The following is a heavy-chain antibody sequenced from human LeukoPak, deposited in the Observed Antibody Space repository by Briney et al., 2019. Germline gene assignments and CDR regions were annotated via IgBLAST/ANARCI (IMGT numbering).Heavy chain of an antibody. D-gene: IGHD2-21*02. Sequence: PGGSLRLSCAASGFTFSSYAMHWVRQAPGKGLEWVAVISYDGSNKYYADSVKGRFTISRDNSKNTLYLQMNSLRAEDTAVYYCAKDGGDNFGYWGQGTLVTVSS. CDR1: GFTFSSYA. V-gene: IGHV3-30*04. CDR2: ISYDGSNK. CDR3: AKDGGDNFGY. J-gene: IGHJ4*02.